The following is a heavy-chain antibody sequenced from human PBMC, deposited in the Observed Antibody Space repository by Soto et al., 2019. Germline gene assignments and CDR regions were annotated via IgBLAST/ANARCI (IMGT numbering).Heavy chain of an antibody. Sequence: EVQLVESGGGLVQPGGSLRLSCAASGFTFSLYSMSWVRQAPGKGLEWVSYISRSSTGIHYADSVKGRFTISRDDAPNSMHLQMNRLRDGDTAVYYCARAVTWGLDVGGQGTTVSISS. CDR1: GFTFSLYS. CDR2: ISRSSTGI. CDR3: ARAVTWGLDV. J-gene: IGHJ6*02. D-gene: IGHD3-10*01. V-gene: IGHV3-48*02.